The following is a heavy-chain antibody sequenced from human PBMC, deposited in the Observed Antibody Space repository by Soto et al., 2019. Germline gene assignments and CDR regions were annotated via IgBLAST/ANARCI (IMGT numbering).Heavy chain of an antibody. J-gene: IGHJ4*02. Sequence: ETLSLTCTVSGGSISSYYWSWIRQPPGKGLEWIGFIHYSGSTNYNPSLKSRVTMSVDTSKNQFSLKLTSVNAADTAVYYCTRGGDAYKNGHWGQGTLVTVSS. CDR1: GGSISSYY. V-gene: IGHV4-59*01. CDR3: TRGGDAYKNGH. D-gene: IGHD2-21*01. CDR2: IHYSGST.